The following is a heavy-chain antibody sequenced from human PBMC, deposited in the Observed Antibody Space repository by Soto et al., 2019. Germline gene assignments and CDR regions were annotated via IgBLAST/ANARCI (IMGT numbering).Heavy chain of an antibody. CDR1: GFTFSSYA. D-gene: IGHD4-17*01. CDR3: ATTSLVPGDYAYYYYGMDV. J-gene: IGHJ6*02. CDR2: ISGSGGST. Sequence: PGGSLRLSCAASGFTFSSYAMSWVRQAPGKGLEWVSAISGSGGSTYYADSVKGRFTISRDNSKNTLYLQMNSLRAEDTAVYYCATTSLVPGDYAYYYYGMDVWGQGTTVTVSS. V-gene: IGHV3-23*01.